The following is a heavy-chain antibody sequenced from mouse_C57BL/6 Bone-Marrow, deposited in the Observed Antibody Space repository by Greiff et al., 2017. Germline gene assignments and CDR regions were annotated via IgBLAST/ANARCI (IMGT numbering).Heavy chain of an antibody. Sequence: QVQLKQPGAELVRPGTSVKLSCKASGYTFTSYWMHWVKQRPGQGLEWIGVIDPSDSYTNYNQKFKGKATLTVDTSSSTAYMQLSSLTSEDSAVYYCAREAGSSTIDDWGPGTTLTVSS. CDR2: IDPSDSYT. CDR1: GYTFTSYW. D-gene: IGHD1-1*01. J-gene: IGHJ2*01. V-gene: IGHV1-59*01. CDR3: AREAGSSTIDD.